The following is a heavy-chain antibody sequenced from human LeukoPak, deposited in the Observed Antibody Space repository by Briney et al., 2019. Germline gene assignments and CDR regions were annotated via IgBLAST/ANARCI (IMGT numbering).Heavy chain of an antibody. Sequence: GGSLRLSCAASGFTFDDYAMHWVRQAPGKGLEWVLGISWNSGSIGYADSVKGRFTISRDNAKNSLYLQMNSLRAEDTALYYCAKDMSRRGDYGDYGIDYWGQGTLVTVSS. V-gene: IGHV3-9*01. CDR3: AKDMSRRGDYGDYGIDY. CDR1: GFTFDDYA. CDR2: ISWNSGSI. D-gene: IGHD4-17*01. J-gene: IGHJ4*02.